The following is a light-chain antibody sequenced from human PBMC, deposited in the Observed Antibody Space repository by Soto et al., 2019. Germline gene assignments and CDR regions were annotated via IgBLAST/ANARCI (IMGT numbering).Light chain of an antibody. CDR2: AAS. V-gene: IGKV1-39*01. CDR1: QSISSY. CDR3: QQSYSTPFT. J-gene: IGKJ2*01. Sequence: DIQMTQSPSSLSASVGDRLTITCRASQSISSYLNWYQQKPEKAPKLLIYAASSLQSGVPSRFSGMGSGTDLTLTISSLQPEDFATYYCQQSYSTPFTFGQGTKLEIK.